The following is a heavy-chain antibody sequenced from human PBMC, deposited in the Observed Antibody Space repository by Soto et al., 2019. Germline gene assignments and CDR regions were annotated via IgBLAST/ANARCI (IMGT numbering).Heavy chain of an antibody. CDR1: GGSISRSSYY. J-gene: IGHJ4*02. CDR2: IYYSGST. CDR3: ATSRRNYFDY. Sequence: SETLSLTCTVSGGSISRSSYYWGWIRQPPGKGLEWIGSIYYSGSTYYNPSLKSRVTIFVDTSKNQFSPKLSSVTAADTAVYYCATSRRNYFDYWGQGTLVTVSS. V-gene: IGHV4-39*01.